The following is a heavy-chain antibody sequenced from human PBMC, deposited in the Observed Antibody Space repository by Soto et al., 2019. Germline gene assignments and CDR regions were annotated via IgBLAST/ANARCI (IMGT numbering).Heavy chain of an antibody. D-gene: IGHD3-10*01. J-gene: IGHJ4*02. Sequence: GGSLRLSCAASGFTFSNYAMSWVRQAPGKGLEWVSTLSATSGSTYYADSVKGRFTMSRDNSKNTLYLQMNSLRAEDTAVYYCATLWFGELLFFDYWGQGTLVTVSS. CDR2: LSATSGST. CDR1: GFTFSNYA. CDR3: ATLWFGELLFFDY. V-gene: IGHV3-23*01.